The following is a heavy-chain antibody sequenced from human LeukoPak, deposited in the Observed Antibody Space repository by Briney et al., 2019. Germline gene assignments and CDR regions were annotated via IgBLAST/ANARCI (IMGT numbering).Heavy chain of an antibody. CDR2: IWYDGSNN. D-gene: IGHD3-16*02. Sequence: GGSLRLSCAASGFTFSSYGMHWVRQAPGKGLEWVAVIWYDGSNNYYADSVKGRFTISRDNSKNTLYLQMNSLRAEDTAVYYCARRAITFGGVIVNDYYYGMDVWGKGTTVTVSS. V-gene: IGHV3-33*01. CDR3: ARRAITFGGVIVNDYYYGMDV. CDR1: GFTFSSYG. J-gene: IGHJ6*04.